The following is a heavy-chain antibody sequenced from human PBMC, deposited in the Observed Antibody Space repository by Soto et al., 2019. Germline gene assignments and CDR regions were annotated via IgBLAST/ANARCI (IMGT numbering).Heavy chain of an antibody. J-gene: IGHJ6*02. CDR3: ARPPPPYCSSTSCHGMDV. Sequence: SETLSLTCTVSGGSISSSSYYWGWIRQPPGKGQEWIGSIYYSGSTYYNPSPKSRVTISVDTSKNQFSLKLSFGTAADTAVYYCARPPPPYCSSTSCHGMDVWGQGTTVTVSS. CDR1: GGSISSSSYY. V-gene: IGHV4-39*01. CDR2: IYYSGST. D-gene: IGHD2-2*01.